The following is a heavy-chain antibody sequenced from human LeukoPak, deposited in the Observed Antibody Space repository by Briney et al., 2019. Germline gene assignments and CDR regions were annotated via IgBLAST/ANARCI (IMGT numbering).Heavy chain of an antibody. Sequence: GGSLRLSCAASGFTFRSYAMSWVRQAPGRGLKWFSAISGSGGSTNYADSVKGRFTISRDNSKNTLYLQMSSLRAEDTAVYYCAKDQYSSGWFGDHFFDYWGQGTLVTVSS. CDR2: ISGSGGST. CDR1: GFTFRSYA. V-gene: IGHV3-23*01. J-gene: IGHJ4*02. CDR3: AKDQYSSGWFGDHFFDY. D-gene: IGHD6-19*01.